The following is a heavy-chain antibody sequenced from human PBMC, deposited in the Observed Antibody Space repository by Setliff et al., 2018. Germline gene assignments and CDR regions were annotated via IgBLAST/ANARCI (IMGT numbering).Heavy chain of an antibody. CDR1: GGSISGASIGSYY. Sequence: SETLSLTCTVSGGSISGASIGSYYWSWIRQPPGKGLEFIGYVYYSGTTNYDPSLKSRVTISVDTSKNQFSLKLSSVTAADTAIYYCARGGTYRYFDYWGQGTLVTVSS. CDR3: ARGGTYRYFDY. CDR2: VYYSGTT. J-gene: IGHJ4*02. V-gene: IGHV4-61*01.